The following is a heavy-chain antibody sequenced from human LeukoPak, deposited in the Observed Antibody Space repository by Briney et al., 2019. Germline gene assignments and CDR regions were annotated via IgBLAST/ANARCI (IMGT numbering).Heavy chain of an antibody. J-gene: IGHJ4*02. CDR3: ARAGPGYSSSWRSASRRAHDY. CDR2: INHSGST. Sequence: SETLSLTCAVYGGSFSGYYWSWIRQPPGKGLEWIGEINHSGSTNYNPSLKSRVTISVDTSKNQFSLKLSSVTAADTAVYYCARAGPGYSSSWRSASRRAHDYWGQGTLVTVSS. V-gene: IGHV4-34*01. D-gene: IGHD6-13*01. CDR1: GGSFSGYY.